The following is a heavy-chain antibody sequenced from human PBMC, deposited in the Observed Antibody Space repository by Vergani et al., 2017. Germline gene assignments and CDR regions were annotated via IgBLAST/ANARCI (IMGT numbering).Heavy chain of an antibody. CDR2: ISGSGGST. CDR1: GFTFSSYA. J-gene: IGHJ5*02. Sequence: EVQLLESGGGLVQPGGSLRLSCAASGFTFSSYAMSWVRQAPGKGLEWVSAISGSGGSTYYADSVKGLFTISRDNSKNTLYLQMNSLRAEDTAVYYCAKDPQLLYSSGVHXFDPWGQGTLVTVSS. CDR3: AKDPQLLYSSGVHXFDP. V-gene: IGHV3-23*01. D-gene: IGHD6-19*01.